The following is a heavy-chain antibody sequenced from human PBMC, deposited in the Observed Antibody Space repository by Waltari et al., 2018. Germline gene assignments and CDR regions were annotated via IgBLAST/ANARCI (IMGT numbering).Heavy chain of an antibody. J-gene: IGHJ6*02. CDR3: ASVSRRAYSCPVPGGHYYYGMDI. V-gene: IGHV3-74*03. CDR2: ISTGADAT. CDR1: GFTFSSFW. D-gene: IGHD3-16*01. Sequence: EEQLVESGGGLVQPGDSLRLPCAASGFTFSSFWMNWVGKAPGKGPLWVSRISTGADATTDGDAVNVRFTMSRDNARNTLYLQMTRLRAEDTAVYFCASVSRRAYSCPVPGGHYYYGMDIWSQGTTVTVSS.